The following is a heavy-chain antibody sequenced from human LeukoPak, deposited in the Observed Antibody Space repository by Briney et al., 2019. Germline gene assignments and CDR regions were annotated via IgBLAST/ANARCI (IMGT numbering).Heavy chain of an antibody. CDR2: TSSNSGSI. V-gene: IGHV3-23*01. CDR3: GKSTPSSS. CDR1: GFTFSNYA. D-gene: IGHD2-15*01. J-gene: IGHJ4*02. Sequence: AGSLRLSCAASGFTFSNYAMNWVRQAPGKGLVWFSVTSSNSGSIFYADSVKGRFTISRDDSNTLYLQMNSLRAADTAVYYCGKSTPSSSWGQGNLVIVP.